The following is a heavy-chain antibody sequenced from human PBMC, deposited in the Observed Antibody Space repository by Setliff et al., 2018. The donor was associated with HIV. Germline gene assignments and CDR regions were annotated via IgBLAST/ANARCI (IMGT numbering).Heavy chain of an antibody. D-gene: IGHD6-13*01. V-gene: IGHV4-39*07. Sequence: SETLSLTCTVSGGSISSGSYYWGWIRQPPGKRLEWLGSIYSSGSPSYNPSLSSRLTISVDTSKNQFSLKLSSVTAADTAVYYCAGWSSWRKYNWFDPWGQGTLVTVSS. CDR3: AGWSSWRKYNWFDP. CDR2: IYSSGSP. CDR1: GGSISSGSYY. J-gene: IGHJ5*02.